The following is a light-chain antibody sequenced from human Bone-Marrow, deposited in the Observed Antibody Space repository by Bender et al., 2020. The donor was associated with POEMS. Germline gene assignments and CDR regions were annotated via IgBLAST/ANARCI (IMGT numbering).Light chain of an antibody. Sequence: QSALTQPASVSGSPGQSITFSCTGSSSDIGDYNSVSWYQQHPGKAPKLVIYDVSSRPSGVSSRFSGSKSGNTASLTISDLQSEDEADYYCNSYASGTTSVLFGGGTKVTVL. CDR2: DVS. V-gene: IGLV2-14*03. CDR3: NSYASGTTSVL. CDR1: SSDIGDYNS. J-gene: IGLJ3*02.